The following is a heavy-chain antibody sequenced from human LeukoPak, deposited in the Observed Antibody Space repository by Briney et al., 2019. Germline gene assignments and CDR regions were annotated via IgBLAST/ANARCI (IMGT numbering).Heavy chain of an antibody. D-gene: IGHD5-24*01. CDR3: ARQGPSRDNGFDP. J-gene: IGHJ5*02. Sequence: SETLSLTCTVSGASISSTSYYWGWIRQPPGKGLEWIGNIYSSGSTYYNPSLKSRVTISVDTSKNQFSLRLTSVTAADTAVYFCARQGPSRDNGFDPWGQGTLVTVSS. V-gene: IGHV4-39*01. CDR2: IYSSGST. CDR1: GASISSTSYY.